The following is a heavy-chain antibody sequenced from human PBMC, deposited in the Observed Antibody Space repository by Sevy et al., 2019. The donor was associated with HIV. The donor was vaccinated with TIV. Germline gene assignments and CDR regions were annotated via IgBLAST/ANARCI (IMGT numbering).Heavy chain of an antibody. Sequence: GESLKISCKGSGYTFTSYWISWVRQMPGKGLEWMGRIDPSDSYTHYNPSFQSHVTISVDKSINTAYLQRSSLKASDTAMYYCARTGDSSGRDNCFNPWGQGTLVTVSS. J-gene: IGHJ5*02. CDR3: ARTGDSSGRDNCFNP. CDR1: GYTFTSYW. CDR2: IDPSDSYT. V-gene: IGHV5-10-1*01. D-gene: IGHD3-22*01.